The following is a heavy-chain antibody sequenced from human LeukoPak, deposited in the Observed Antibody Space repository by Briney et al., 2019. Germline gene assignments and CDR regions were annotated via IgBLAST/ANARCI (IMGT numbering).Heavy chain of an antibody. CDR1: GGTFSSYA. CDR3: AKDYDSSANGAFDI. Sequence: SVKVSCKASGGTFSSYAISWVRQAPGQGLEWMGGIIPIFGTANCAQKFQGRVTMTRDTSTSTVYMELSSLRSEDTAVYYCAKDYDSSANGAFDIWGQGTMVTVSS. V-gene: IGHV1-69*05. D-gene: IGHD3-22*01. J-gene: IGHJ3*02. CDR2: IIPIFGTA.